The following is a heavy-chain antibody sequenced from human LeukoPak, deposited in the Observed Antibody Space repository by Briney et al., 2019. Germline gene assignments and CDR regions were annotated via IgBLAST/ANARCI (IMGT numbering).Heavy chain of an antibody. D-gene: IGHD6-13*01. CDR3: ARDSSSSWSRNGMDV. J-gene: IGHJ6*02. CDR1: GFTVSSYY. V-gene: IGHV3-53*01. CDR2: IYPGGTT. Sequence: GGSLRLSCAASGFTVSSYYMTWVRQAPGKGLEWVSVIYPGGTTYYADSVKGRFAISRDNSKNTVYLQMNSPRADDTAVYYCARDSSSSWSRNGMDVWGQGTTVTVSS.